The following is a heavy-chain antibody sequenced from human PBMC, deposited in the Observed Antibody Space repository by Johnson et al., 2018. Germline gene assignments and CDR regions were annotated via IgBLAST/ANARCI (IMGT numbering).Heavy chain of an antibody. J-gene: IGHJ5*02. CDR3: TAFNPGRLIP. V-gene: IGHV3-15*07. CDR1: GFTFTNVW. D-gene: IGHD3-16*01. Sequence: EVQLVESGGGLVKPGGSLSLSCVASGFTFTNVWMNWVRQAPGKGLEWVGLIKSKTAGGTADYAAPVKDRFTISRDDSKNTLYLQMNSLKTEDTAVYYCTAFNPGRLIPWGQGTLVTVSS. CDR2: IKSKTAGGTA.